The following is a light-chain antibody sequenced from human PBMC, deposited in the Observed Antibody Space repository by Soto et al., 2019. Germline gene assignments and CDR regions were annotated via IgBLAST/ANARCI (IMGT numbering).Light chain of an antibody. J-gene: IGLJ2*01. Sequence: QAVVTQPASVSGSRGQSITISCTGTSSDVGGYDFVSWYQHHPGKGPKLLIYDVNNRPSGVSDRFSGSKSGNTASLTISGLQAEDEADYFCSSFTSTSSLVFGAGTKLTVL. CDR1: SSDVGGYDF. CDR2: DVN. V-gene: IGLV2-14*03. CDR3: SSFTSTSSLV.